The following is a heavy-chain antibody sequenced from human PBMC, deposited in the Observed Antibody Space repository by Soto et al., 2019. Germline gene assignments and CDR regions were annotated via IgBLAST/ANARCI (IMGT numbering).Heavy chain of an antibody. CDR1: GLTFSSYS. Sequence: LRLSCAASGLTFSSYSMNWVRQAPGKGLEWVSYISGSSTTKYYADSVKGRFTISRDNTKNSLFLHMNSLTTEDTGVYYCARDIGISGNWFDPWGQGTLVTVSS. CDR2: ISGSSTTK. J-gene: IGHJ5*02. D-gene: IGHD1-20*01. CDR3: ARDIGISGNWFDP. V-gene: IGHV3-48*04.